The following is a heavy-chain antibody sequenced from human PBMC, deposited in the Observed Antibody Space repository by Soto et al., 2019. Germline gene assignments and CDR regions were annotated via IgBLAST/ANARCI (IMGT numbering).Heavy chain of an antibody. D-gene: IGHD1-1*01. Sequence: VQLVESGGGLVQPGGSLKLSCAASGFTFSGSAMHWVRQASGKGLEWVGRIRSKANSYATAYAASVKGRFTISRDDSKNTAYLQMNSLKTEDTAVYYCPTYYYYYYGMDVWGQGTTVTVSS. CDR2: IRSKANSYAT. CDR1: GFTFSGSA. CDR3: PTYYYYYYGMDV. V-gene: IGHV3-73*02. J-gene: IGHJ6*02.